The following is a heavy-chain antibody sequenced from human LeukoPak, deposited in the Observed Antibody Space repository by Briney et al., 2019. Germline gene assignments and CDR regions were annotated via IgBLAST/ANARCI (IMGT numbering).Heavy chain of an antibody. CDR2: IYYSGST. Sequence: PSETLSLTCTVSGGSISSYYWSWIRQPPGKGLEWIGYIYYSGSTNYNPSLKSRVTISVDTSKNQFSLKLSSVTAADTAVYYCARGPPNGLRAYYFDYWGQGTLVTVSS. CDR1: GGSISSYY. J-gene: IGHJ4*02. D-gene: IGHD3-16*01. CDR3: ARGPPNGLRAYYFDY. V-gene: IGHV4-59*01.